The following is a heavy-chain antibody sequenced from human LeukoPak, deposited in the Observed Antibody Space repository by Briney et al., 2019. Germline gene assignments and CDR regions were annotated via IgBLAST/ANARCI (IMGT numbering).Heavy chain of an antibody. D-gene: IGHD3-22*01. Sequence: SGPVLVKPTQTLTLTCTFSGFSLSTSGMCVSWIRQPPGKALEWLARIDWDDDKFYSTSLKTRLTISKDTSKNQVVLTMTNMDPVDTATYYCAHSQEDYYDSSGIDYWGQGTLVTVSS. CDR1: GFSLSTSGMC. CDR3: AHSQEDYYDSSGIDY. CDR2: IDWDDDK. J-gene: IGHJ4*02. V-gene: IGHV2-70*12.